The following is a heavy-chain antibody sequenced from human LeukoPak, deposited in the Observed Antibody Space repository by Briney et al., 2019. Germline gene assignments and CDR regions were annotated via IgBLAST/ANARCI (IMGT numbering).Heavy chain of an antibody. J-gene: IGHJ6*03. D-gene: IGHD1-14*01. Sequence: PGGSLRLSCGTSGFTFNSYAMSWVRQAPGKGLEWVSYISSSSSTIYYADSVKGRFTISRDNAKNSLYLQMNSLRAEDTAVYYCARVGMAYVYYYYYMDVWGKGTTVTVSS. CDR2: ISSSSSTI. CDR1: GFTFNSYA. V-gene: IGHV3-48*01. CDR3: ARVGMAYVYYYYYMDV.